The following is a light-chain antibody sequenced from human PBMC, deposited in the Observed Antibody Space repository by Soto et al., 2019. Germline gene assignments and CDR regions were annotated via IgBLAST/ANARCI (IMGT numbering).Light chain of an antibody. CDR3: QQSDSTRLT. CDR1: QSISSY. CDR2: AAS. Sequence: DIQMTQSPSSLSASVGDRVTITCRASQSISSYLNWYQQKPGKAPKLPIYAASSLQSGVPSRFSGSGSGTDFTLTISSLQPEDFATYYCQQSDSTRLTFGGGTKVEIK. J-gene: IGKJ4*01. V-gene: IGKV1-39*01.